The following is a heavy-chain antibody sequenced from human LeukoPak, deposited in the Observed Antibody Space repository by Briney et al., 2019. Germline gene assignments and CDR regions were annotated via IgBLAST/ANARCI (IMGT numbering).Heavy chain of an antibody. CDR1: GFTFSSYS. D-gene: IGHD6-19*01. V-gene: IGHV3-21*01. CDR2: ISSSSSYI. CDR3: AITGYSSGWYKYFDY. J-gene: IGHJ4*02. Sequence: GGSLRFSCAASGFTFSSYSMNWVRQAPGKGLEWVSSISSSSSYIYYADSVKGRFTISRDNAKNSLYLQMNSLRAEDTAVYYCAITGYSSGWYKYFDYWGQGTLVTVSS.